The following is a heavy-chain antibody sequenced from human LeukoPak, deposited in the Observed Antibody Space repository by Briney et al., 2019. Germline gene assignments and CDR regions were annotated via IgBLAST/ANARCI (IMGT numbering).Heavy chain of an antibody. CDR3: ARDTSGYVDN. V-gene: IGHV3-74*01. CDR1: GFSFSGNW. CDR2: INTDGSHT. D-gene: IGHD2/OR15-2a*01. J-gene: IGHJ4*02. Sequence: PGGSLRLSCAASGFSFSGNWMHWVRQDPGKGLVWVSHINTDGSHTWYADSVKGRFTISRDNAKNTLYLQMNSLRAEDTSVYYCARDTSGYVDNWGQGILVTVSS.